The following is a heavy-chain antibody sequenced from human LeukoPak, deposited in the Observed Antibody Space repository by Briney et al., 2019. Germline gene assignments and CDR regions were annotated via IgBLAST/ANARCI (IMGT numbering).Heavy chain of an antibody. Sequence: PVGSLRLSCAASGLTVSSNYMSWVRQAPGKGLEWVSVIYSGESTYYADSVKGRFTISRHNSKNTLYLQMNSLRAEDTAVYYCAGTNYYDSSGYYRLDYWGQGTLVTVSS. D-gene: IGHD3-22*01. CDR1: GLTVSSNY. CDR3: AGTNYYDSSGYYRLDY. V-gene: IGHV3-53*04. CDR2: IYSGEST. J-gene: IGHJ4*02.